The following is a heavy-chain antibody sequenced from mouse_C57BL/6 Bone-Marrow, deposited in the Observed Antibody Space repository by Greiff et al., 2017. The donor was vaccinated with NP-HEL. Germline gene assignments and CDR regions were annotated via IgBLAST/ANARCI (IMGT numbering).Heavy chain of an antibody. CDR1: GYTFTSYW. J-gene: IGHJ1*03. V-gene: IGHV1-5*01. CDR2: IYPGSSDT. D-gene: IGHD1-1*01. Sequence: VQLQQSGTVLVRPGASVKMSCTTSGYTFTSYWMHWVKQRPGQGLEWIGAIYPGSSDTSYNQKFKGKAKLTAVTSASTANLELRSRTNEASTMSYCTRQGLSSYYGSSYPFDVWGTETTVTVSS. CDR3: TRQGLSSYYGSSYPFDV.